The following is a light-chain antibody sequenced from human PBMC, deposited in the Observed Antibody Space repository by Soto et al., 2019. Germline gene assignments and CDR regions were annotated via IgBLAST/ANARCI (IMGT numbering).Light chain of an antibody. CDR2: RNN. V-gene: IGLV1-47*01. CDR3: AAWDDSLSGVV. CDR1: SSNIGSNY. J-gene: IGLJ2*01. Sequence: QSVLTQPPSESGTPGQRVTISCSGSSSNIGSNYVYWYQQLPGTAPKLLIYRNNQWPSGVPDRFSGSKSGTSASLAISGLRSEDEADYYCAAWDDSLSGVVFGGGTKLTVL.